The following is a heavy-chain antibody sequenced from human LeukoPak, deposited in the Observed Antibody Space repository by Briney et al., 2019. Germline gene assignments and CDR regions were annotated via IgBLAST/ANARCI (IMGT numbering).Heavy chain of an antibody. V-gene: IGHV3-23*01. Sequence: PGGSLRLSCAASGFTFSSYAMTWVRQAPGKGLGWVSSISGSGVTTYYADSVKGRFTISRDNSKNTLYLQMSSLRAEDTAVYYCAKLYGYNSYDYFDRWGQGTLVTVSS. CDR3: AKLYGYNSYDYFDR. J-gene: IGHJ4*02. CDR1: GFTFSSYA. CDR2: ISGSGVTT. D-gene: IGHD5-24*01.